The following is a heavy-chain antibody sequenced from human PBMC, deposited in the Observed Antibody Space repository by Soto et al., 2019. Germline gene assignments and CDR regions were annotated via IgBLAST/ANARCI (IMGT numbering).Heavy chain of an antibody. D-gene: IGHD5-12*01. J-gene: IGHJ4*02. V-gene: IGHV3-30*18. Sequence: QVQLVESRGGVVQPGTSLRLSCAASGFTFSSFGIHWVRQAPGKGLEWVAVISYDGIDKNYGDSVKGRFTISRENSKNMVYLQMNSLIIEDTAVYHCAKDLREMATIQPDYWGQGVLVAVSS. CDR2: ISYDGIDK. CDR1: GFTFSSFG. CDR3: AKDLREMATIQPDY.